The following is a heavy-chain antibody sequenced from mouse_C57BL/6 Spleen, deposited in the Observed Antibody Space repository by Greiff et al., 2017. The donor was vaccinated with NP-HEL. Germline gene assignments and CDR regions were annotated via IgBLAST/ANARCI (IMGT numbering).Heavy chain of an antibody. Sequence: EVNLVESGGGLVKPGGSLKLSCAASGFTFSDYGMHWVRQAPEKGLEWVAYISSGSSTIYYADTVKGRFTISRDNAKNTLFLQMTSLRSEDTAMYYCARHDGYLYYFDYWGQGTTLTVSS. CDR3: ARHDGYLYYFDY. D-gene: IGHD2-3*01. V-gene: IGHV5-17*01. CDR1: GFTFSDYG. J-gene: IGHJ2*01. CDR2: ISSGSSTI.